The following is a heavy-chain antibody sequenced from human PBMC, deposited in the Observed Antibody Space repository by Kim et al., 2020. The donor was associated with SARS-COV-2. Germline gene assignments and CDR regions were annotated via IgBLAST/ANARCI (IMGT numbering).Heavy chain of an antibody. D-gene: IGHD2-2*01. J-gene: IGHJ6*02. V-gene: IGHV1-58*02. CDR2: IVVGSGHT. CDR1: GFTFSISA. Sequence: ASVKVSCKASGFTFSISAMQWVRQARGQRLEWIGWIVVGSGHTNYAQKFQERVAITRDMSTRTTYMELSSLRSEDTAVYYCAAASSTDGGYYGMDVWGQGTTVTVSS. CDR3: AAASSTDGGYYGMDV.